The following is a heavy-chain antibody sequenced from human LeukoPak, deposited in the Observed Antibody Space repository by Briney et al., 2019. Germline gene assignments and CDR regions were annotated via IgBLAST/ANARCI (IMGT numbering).Heavy chain of an antibody. J-gene: IGHJ4*02. Sequence: GESLKISCKGSGYSFTSYWIGWVRQMPGKGLEWMGIIYPGDSDTSYSPSFQGQVTISADKSISTAYLQWSSLKASDTAMYYCATTSVLYDFWSGPPLAPIFDYWGQGTLVTVSS. V-gene: IGHV5-51*01. CDR2: IYPGDSDT. CDR3: ATTSVLYDFWSGPPLAPIFDY. CDR1: GYSFTSYW. D-gene: IGHD3-3*01.